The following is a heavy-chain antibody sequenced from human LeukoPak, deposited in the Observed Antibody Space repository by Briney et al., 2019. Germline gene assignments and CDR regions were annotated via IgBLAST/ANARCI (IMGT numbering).Heavy chain of an antibody. CDR1: GFTFSSYW. Sequence: GGSLRLSCAASGFTFSSYWMSWVRQAPGKGLEWVAFIWYDGSNKYYADSVKGRYTISRDNSKNTLYLQMNSLRAEDTAVYYCARARTTRGFDYWGQGTLVTVSS. V-gene: IGHV3-33*08. CDR3: ARARTTRGFDY. CDR2: IWYDGSNK. J-gene: IGHJ4*02. D-gene: IGHD4-17*01.